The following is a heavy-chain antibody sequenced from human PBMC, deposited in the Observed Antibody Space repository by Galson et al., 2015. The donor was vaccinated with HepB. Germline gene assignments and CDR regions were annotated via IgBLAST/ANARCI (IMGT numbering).Heavy chain of an antibody. CDR2: ISYGGSNK. CDR1: GYTFSSYA. D-gene: IGHD6-19*01. J-gene: IGHJ4*02. Sequence: SLRLSCAASGYTFSSYAMHWVRQAPGKGLEWVAVISYGGSNKYYADSVKGRFTISRDNSKNTLYLQMNSLRAEDTAVYYCARDQGLVRPRGWVTGSGITYYFDYWGQGTLVTVSS. V-gene: IGHV3-30*04. CDR3: ARDQGLVRPRGWVTGSGITYYFDY.